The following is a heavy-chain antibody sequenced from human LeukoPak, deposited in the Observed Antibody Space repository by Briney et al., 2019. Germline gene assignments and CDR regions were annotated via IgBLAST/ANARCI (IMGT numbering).Heavy chain of an antibody. D-gene: IGHD6-13*01. V-gene: IGHV4-4*02. CDR3: ARTGYSSSSPYDY. J-gene: IGHJ4*02. CDR1: GGSISSSNW. CDR2: IYHSGST. Sequence: SGTLSLTCAVSGGSISSSNWWSWVRQPPGKGLEWIGEIYHSGSTNYNPSLKSRVTISVDKSKNQFSLKLSSVTAADTAVYYRARTGYSSSSPYDYWGQGTLVTVSS.